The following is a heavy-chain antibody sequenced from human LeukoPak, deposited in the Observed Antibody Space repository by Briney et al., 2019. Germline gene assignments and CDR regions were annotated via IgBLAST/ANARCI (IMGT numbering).Heavy chain of an antibody. CDR1: GFTFDDYA. CDR2: ISWNSGSI. V-gene: IGHV3-9*03. D-gene: IGHD6-13*01. Sequence: GGSLRLSCAASGFTFDDYAMHWVRQAPGKGLEWVSGISWNSGSIGYADSVKGRFTISRDNAKNSLYLQMNSLRAEDMALYYCAKDFYSSRWYYFDYWGQGTLVTVSS. J-gene: IGHJ4*02. CDR3: AKDFYSSRWYYFDY.